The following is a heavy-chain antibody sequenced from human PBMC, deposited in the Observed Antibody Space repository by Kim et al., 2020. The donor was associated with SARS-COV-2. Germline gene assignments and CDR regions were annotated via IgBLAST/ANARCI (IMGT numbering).Heavy chain of an antibody. J-gene: IGHJ4*02. CDR1: GYTFTACN. Sequence: ASVKVSCKASGYTFTACNLHWVRQAPGQGPEWMGRIIPNSGVTIYAQKFRGRVTMTRDTSITTVYMELSRLTSDDTVVYYCARGTNYYFDRWGQGTLVTV. V-gene: IGHV1-2*05. CDR3: ARGTNYYFDR. CDR2: IIPNSGVT.